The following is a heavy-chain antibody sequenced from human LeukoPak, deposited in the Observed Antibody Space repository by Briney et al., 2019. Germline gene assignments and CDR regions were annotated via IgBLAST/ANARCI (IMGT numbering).Heavy chain of an antibody. Sequence: SQTLSLTCTVSGGSINSGGYYWRWIRQHPGKGLERIGYIYYSGSTYCNTSLTSQVTISVDTSKNQFSLKLSSVTAADAAVYYCAGAVILMVYSIEGGNDWFDPCGQGTLFTVSS. D-gene: IGHD2-8*01. CDR2: IYYSGST. CDR3: AGAVILMVYSIEGGNDWFDP. V-gene: IGHV4-31*01. CDR1: GGSINSGGYY. J-gene: IGHJ5*02.